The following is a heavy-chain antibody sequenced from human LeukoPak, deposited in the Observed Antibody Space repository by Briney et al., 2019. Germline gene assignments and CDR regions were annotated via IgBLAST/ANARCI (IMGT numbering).Heavy chain of an antibody. CDR3: ARDQRGVAELNYYYYGMDV. D-gene: IGHD2-15*01. J-gene: IGHJ6*02. CDR1: GFTFSSYA. CDR2: ISYDGSNK. Sequence: GGSLGLSCAASGFTFSSYAMHWVRQAPGKGLEWVAVISYDGSNKYYADSVKGRFTISRDNAKNSLYLQMNSLGAEDTAVYYCARDQRGVAELNYYYYGMDVWGQGTTVTVSS. V-gene: IGHV3-30-3*01.